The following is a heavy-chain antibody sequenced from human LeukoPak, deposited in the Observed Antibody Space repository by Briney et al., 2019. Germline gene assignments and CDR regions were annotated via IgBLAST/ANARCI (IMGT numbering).Heavy chain of an antibody. J-gene: IGHJ4*02. V-gene: IGHV4-4*07. CDR1: GGSINSYY. CDR3: ARDRDYGDFFYFGS. Sequence: PSETLSLTCTVSGGSINSYYWTWIRQPAGKGLEWIGRIYTSGSTNYNPSLKSRVTISVDTYKNHFSLKLNSVTAADTAVYYCARDRDYGDFFYFGSWGQGILVTVSS. D-gene: IGHD4-17*01. CDR2: IYTSGST.